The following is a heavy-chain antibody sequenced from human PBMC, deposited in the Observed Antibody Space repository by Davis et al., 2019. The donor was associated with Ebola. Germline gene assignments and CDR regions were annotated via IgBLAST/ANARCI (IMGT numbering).Heavy chain of an antibody. V-gene: IGHV7-4-1*02. D-gene: IGHD4-23*01. CDR2: INTDTGNP. CDR3: ATDELRSD. Sequence: ASVTVSCKASGYTFTSYYMHWVRQAPGQGLEWMGWINTDTGNPTYAQAFMGRFVFSLDTSVTTAYLQISSLKADDTAVYYCATDELRSDWGQGTLVTVSS. CDR1: GYTFTSYY. J-gene: IGHJ1*01.